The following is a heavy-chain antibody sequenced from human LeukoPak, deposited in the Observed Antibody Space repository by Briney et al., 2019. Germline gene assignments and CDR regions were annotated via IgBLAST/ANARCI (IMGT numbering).Heavy chain of an antibody. Sequence: GGSLRLSCAASGFTFDDYAMNWVRKAPGKGLEWVSYITSGGSTIYYADSVKGRFTMSRDNAKTSLYLQMNSLRAEDTAVYYCARDLSGIAGYTYGRGIDYWGQGTLLTVSS. CDR2: ITSGGSTI. CDR1: GFTFDDYA. D-gene: IGHD5-18*01. V-gene: IGHV3-48*03. CDR3: ARDLSGIAGYTYGRGIDY. J-gene: IGHJ4*02.